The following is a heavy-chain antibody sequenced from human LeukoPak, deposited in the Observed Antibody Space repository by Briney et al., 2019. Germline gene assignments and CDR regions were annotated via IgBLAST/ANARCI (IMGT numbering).Heavy chain of an antibody. Sequence: GSLRLSFAASGFPFYYYTMHWVRPSPGTGLEWVSLINCDGGNTYYSDSVKGRFTISRDNSKNSLYLQMNSLRGEDTALYYCAKDMSGYGGLDSWGQGTLVTVSS. CDR2: INCDGGNT. CDR3: AKDMSGYGGLDS. D-gene: IGHD5-12*01. CDR1: GFPFYYYT. J-gene: IGHJ4*02. V-gene: IGHV3-43*01.